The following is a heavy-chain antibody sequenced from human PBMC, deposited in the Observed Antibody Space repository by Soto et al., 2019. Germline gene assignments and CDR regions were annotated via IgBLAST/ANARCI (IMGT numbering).Heavy chain of an antibody. CDR2: ISYDGINK. Sequence: QVQLVESGGGVVQPGRSLRLSCAASGFTFSDYAMHWVRQAPGKGLEWVAVISYDGINKYYADSVKGRFTISREDSKNTLYLHMNGLRVEDTAVYYCARGLFPTTYYYYGLDVWGEESTVTVSS. J-gene: IGHJ6*04. V-gene: IGHV3-30-3*01. CDR1: GFTFSDYA. CDR3: ARGLFPTTYYYYGLDV. D-gene: IGHD2-2*01.